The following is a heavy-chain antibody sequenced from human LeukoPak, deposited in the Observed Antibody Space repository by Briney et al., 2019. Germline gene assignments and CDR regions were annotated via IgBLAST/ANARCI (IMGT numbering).Heavy chain of an antibody. CDR3: ARENHDYGGFYYYYYMDV. J-gene: IGHJ6*03. Sequence: SSETLSLTCTVSGYSISSGYYWGWIRQPPGKGLEWIGSIYHSGSTYYNPSLKSRVTISVDTSKNQFSLKLSSVTAADTAVYYCARENHDYGGFYYYYYMDVWGKGTTVTVSS. V-gene: IGHV4-38-2*02. CDR1: GYSISSGYY. D-gene: IGHD4-23*01. CDR2: IYHSGST.